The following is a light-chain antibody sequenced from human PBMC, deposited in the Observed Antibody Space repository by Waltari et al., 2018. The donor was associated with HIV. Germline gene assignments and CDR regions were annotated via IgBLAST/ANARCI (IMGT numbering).Light chain of an antibody. CDR3: HQYETSPLT. Sequence: DIVMTQSPDSLAVSLGERATLSCRASQRLNSNYLAWYQQKPGQAPRILIYGTSTRATGIPDRFSGSGSGTDFALTISRLEPEDFAVYFCHQYETSPLTFGGGTRVEV. CDR1: QRLNSNY. CDR2: GTS. V-gene: IGKV3-20*01. J-gene: IGKJ4*01.